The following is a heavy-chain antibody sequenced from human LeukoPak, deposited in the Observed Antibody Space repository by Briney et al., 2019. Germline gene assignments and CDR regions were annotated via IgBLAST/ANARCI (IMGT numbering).Heavy chain of an antibody. CDR3: VRDGSGSAEFDY. V-gene: IGHV3-7*01. D-gene: IGHD3-10*01. CDR2: IKEDGSET. J-gene: IGHJ4*02. Sequence: GGSLRLSCAASGFTFSSYEMNWVRQAPGKGLEWVANIKEDGSETYYADSLKGRFTISRDNAENSLYLQMHSLRAEDTAVYYCVRDGSGSAEFDYWGQGTLVTVSS. CDR1: GFTFSSYE.